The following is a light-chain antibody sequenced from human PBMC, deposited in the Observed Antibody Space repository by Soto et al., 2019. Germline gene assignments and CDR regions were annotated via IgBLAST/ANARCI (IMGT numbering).Light chain of an antibody. Sequence: DIVLTQSPGTLSLSPGERAALSCRASQSISSSYLAWYQQKPGQAPRLLIYGASSRATGIPDRFSGRGSGTDVTLTISRLEPEDFAVYYCQSRDTFGQGTKLEIK. CDR3: QSRDT. V-gene: IGKV3-20*01. CDR2: GAS. J-gene: IGKJ2*01. CDR1: QSISSSY.